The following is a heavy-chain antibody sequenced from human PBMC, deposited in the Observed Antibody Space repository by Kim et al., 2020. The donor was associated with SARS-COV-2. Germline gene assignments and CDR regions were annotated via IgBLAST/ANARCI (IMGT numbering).Heavy chain of an antibody. CDR3: ARVLSTYGSGNGDY. J-gene: IGHJ4*02. D-gene: IGHD3-10*01. V-gene: IGHV1-3*01. Sequence: SQKFQGRVTITRDTSASTAYMELSSLRSEDTAVYYCARVLSTYGSGNGDYWGQGTLVTVSS.